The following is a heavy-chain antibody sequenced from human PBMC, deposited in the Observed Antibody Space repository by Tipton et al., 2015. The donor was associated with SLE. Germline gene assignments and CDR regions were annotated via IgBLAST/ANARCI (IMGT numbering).Heavy chain of an antibody. Sequence: TLSLTCAVYGGSFSDYYWSWVRQPPGKGLEWIGEINRSGSTNYNPSLKSRVTISVDTSKNQFSLKLSSVTAADTALYYCVRGRGFASGDYWGQGTLVTVSS. CDR3: VRGRGFASGDY. J-gene: IGHJ4*02. V-gene: IGHV4-34*01. D-gene: IGHD3-10*01. CDR2: INRSGST. CDR1: GGSFSDYY.